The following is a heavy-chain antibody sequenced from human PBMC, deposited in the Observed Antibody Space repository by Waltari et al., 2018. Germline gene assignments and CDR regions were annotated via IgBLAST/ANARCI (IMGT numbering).Heavy chain of an antibody. CDR2: ISSNGGST. V-gene: IGHV3-64*01. CDR1: GFTFSTYA. Sequence: EVQLVESGGGLVQPGGSLRLSCAAPGFTFSTYAMHWVRQAPGKGLEYVSAISSNGGSTYYANSVKGRFTISRDNSKNTLYLQMGSLRAEDMAVYYCAATITGTTDWYFDLWGRGTLVTVSS. D-gene: IGHD1-7*01. J-gene: IGHJ2*01. CDR3: AATITGTTDWYFDL.